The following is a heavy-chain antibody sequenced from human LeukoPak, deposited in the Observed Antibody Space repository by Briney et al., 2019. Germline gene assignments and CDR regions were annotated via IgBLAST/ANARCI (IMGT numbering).Heavy chain of an antibody. CDR1: GFIVSTNY. Sequence: GGSLRLSCVASGFIVSTNYMSWVRQAPGKGLEWVAVIFRGDGTYHADSVKGRFTISRDTSKNTVYLHMNSLTAADTAAYYCVKEVPGTTIYDWGQGILVTVSS. D-gene: IGHD4-11*01. V-gene: IGHV3-66*01. J-gene: IGHJ4*02. CDR3: VKEVPGTTIYD. CDR2: IFRGDGT.